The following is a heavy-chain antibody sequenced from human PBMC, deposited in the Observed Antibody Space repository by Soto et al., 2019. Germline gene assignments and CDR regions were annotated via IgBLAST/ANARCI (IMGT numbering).Heavy chain of an antibody. D-gene: IGHD6-19*01. CDR1: GFTFSSYA. Sequence: SLRLSCAASGFTFSSYAMHWVRQAPGKGLEWVAVISYDGSNKYYADSVKGRFTISRDNSKNTLYLQMNSLRAEDTAVYYCARDRYSSGWFRFDYWGQGTLVTVSS. V-gene: IGHV3-30-3*01. CDR2: ISYDGSNK. CDR3: ARDRYSSGWFRFDY. J-gene: IGHJ4*02.